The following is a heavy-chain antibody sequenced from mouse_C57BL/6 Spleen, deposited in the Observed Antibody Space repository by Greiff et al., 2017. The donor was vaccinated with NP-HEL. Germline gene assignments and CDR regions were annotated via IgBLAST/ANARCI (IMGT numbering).Heavy chain of an antibody. CDR1: GYTFTDYY. D-gene: IGHD1-1*01. CDR3: ARSEYYAVAGTWFAY. CDR2: INPYNGGT. V-gene: IGHV1-19*01. J-gene: IGHJ3*01. Sequence: VQLQQSGPVLVKPGASVKMSCKASGYTFTDYYLNWVKQSHGKSLEWIGVINPYNGGTSYNQKFKGKATLTVDKSSSTAYMELNSLTSEDSAVYYFARSEYYAVAGTWFAYWGQGTLVTVSA.